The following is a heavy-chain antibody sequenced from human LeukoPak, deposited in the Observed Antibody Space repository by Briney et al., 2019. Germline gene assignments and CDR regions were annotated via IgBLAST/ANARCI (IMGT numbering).Heavy chain of an antibody. J-gene: IGHJ4*02. CDR3: AKRGVVIRVILVGFHKQAYYFDS. D-gene: IGHD3-10*01. CDR1: GITLSNYG. Sequence: PPGGSLCLSCAVSGITLSNYGMSWVRPAPGKGLAWVAGISDSGGSTNYADSVKGRFTISRDNAKNTLYLQMNSLRAEDTAVYFCAKRGVVIRVILVGFHKQAYYFDSWGQGALVAVSS. V-gene: IGHV3-23*01. CDR2: ISDSGGST.